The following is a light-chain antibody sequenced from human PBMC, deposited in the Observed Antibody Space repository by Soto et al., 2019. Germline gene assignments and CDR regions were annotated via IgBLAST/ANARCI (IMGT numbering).Light chain of an antibody. CDR2: AAS. Sequence: EIVLTQSPGTLSLSPVERATLSCRASQSVSSNSLAWYQQKPGQAPRLLIYAASRRATGIPERFSGSGSGTDFTLIISRLEPEDFAVYYCQQYGTSPWPFGQGTKVEI. CDR1: QSVSSNS. J-gene: IGKJ1*01. V-gene: IGKV3-20*01. CDR3: QQYGTSPWP.